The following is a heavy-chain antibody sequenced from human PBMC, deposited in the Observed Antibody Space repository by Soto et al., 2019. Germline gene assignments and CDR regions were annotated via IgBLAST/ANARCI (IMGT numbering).Heavy chain of an antibody. D-gene: IGHD2-2*01. CDR2: IIPISGTA. CDR3: ARSQGSSTSLEIYYYYYYGMDV. CDR1: GGTFSSYA. J-gene: IGHJ6*02. V-gene: IGHV1-69*01. Sequence: QVQLVQSGAEVKKPGSSVKVSCKASGGTFSSYAISWVRQAPGQGLEWMGGIIPISGTANYATKFQGRVTITADDSTSTAYMELSSLRSEDTAVYYCARSQGSSTSLEIYYYYYYGMDVWGQGTTVTVSS.